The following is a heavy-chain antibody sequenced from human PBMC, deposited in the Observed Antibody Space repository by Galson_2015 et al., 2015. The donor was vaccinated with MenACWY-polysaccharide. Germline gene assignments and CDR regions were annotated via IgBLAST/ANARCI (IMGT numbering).Heavy chain of an antibody. D-gene: IGHD3-3*01. CDR1: GFTFSSYS. CDR3: ARAPSIFGVVITFVVDY. Sequence: SLRLSCAASGFTFSSYSMNWVRQAPGKGLEWVSSISSSSSYIYYADSVKGRFTISRDNAKNSLYLQMNSLRAEDTAVYYCARAPSIFGVVITFVVDYWGQGTLVTVSS. CDR2: ISSSSSYI. V-gene: IGHV3-21*01. J-gene: IGHJ4*02.